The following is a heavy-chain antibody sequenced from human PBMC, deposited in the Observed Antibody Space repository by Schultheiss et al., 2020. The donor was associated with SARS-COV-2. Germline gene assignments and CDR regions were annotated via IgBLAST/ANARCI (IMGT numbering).Heavy chain of an antibody. J-gene: IGHJ3*02. D-gene: IGHD4-17*01. CDR3: AVTTVTRRFDAFDI. CDR1: GGSISSYY. Sequence: SETLSLTCTVSGGSISSYYWSWIRQPAGKGLEWIGRIYTSGSTNYNPSLKSRVTISVDTSKNQFSLKLSSVTAADTAVYYCAVTTVTRRFDAFDIWGQGTMVTVSS. V-gene: IGHV4-4*07. CDR2: IYTSGST.